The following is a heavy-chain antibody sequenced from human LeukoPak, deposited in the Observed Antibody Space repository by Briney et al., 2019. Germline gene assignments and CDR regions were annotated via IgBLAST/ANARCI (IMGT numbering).Heavy chain of an antibody. V-gene: IGHV3-23*01. D-gene: IGHD2-21*02. Sequence: GGSLRLSCAASGXTLSSYAMSWVRQAPGKGREWVSGVGGSGDITYYADSVKGRFTISRDNSKNTLYLQMNSLRAEDTAVYYCGRDGVPPCGADCPAFDYWGQGTLVTVSS. J-gene: IGHJ4*02. CDR2: VGGSGDIT. CDR3: GRDGVPPCGADCPAFDY. CDR1: GXTLSSYA.